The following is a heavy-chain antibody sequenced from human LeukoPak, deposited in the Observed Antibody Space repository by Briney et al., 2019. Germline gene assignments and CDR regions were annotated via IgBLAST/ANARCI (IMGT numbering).Heavy chain of an antibody. V-gene: IGHV3-9*03. Sequence: GRSLRLSCVASGFTLADYAMHCVPHAPGESLEWGSGLGWKSGSIFYADSVKGRFTISRDNAKNSLYRQMNSLTAEDMAFYHCAKDLGQWLVLRGFDIWGQGTMVTVSS. CDR1: GFTLADYA. CDR3: AKDLGQWLVLRGFDI. D-gene: IGHD6-19*01. J-gene: IGHJ3*02. CDR2: LGWKSGSI.